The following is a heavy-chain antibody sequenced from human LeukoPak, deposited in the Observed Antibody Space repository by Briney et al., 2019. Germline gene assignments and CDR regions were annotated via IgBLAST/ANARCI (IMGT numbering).Heavy chain of an antibody. D-gene: IGHD2-8*01. CDR1: GYTFSSYC. CDR3: ARYQMVGGTRSAFDY. V-gene: IGHV5-51*01. Sequence: GESLQVNFKRAGYTFSSYCSFWLRQMPGKGLEWMGIMYPGDSDTRYSPSFQGQVTISADKSISTAYLQWSSLEASDTAMYYCARYQMVGGTRSAFDYWGQGTLVTVSS. CDR2: MYPGDSDT. J-gene: IGHJ4*02.